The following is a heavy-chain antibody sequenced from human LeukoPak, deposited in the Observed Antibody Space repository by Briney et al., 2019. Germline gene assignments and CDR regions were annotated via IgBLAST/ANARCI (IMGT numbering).Heavy chain of an antibody. CDR2: ISAYNGNT. CDR3: ARDYCSSTSCLFGY. V-gene: IGHV1-18*01. J-gene: IGHJ4*02. CDR1: GYTFTSYG. D-gene: IGHD2-2*01. Sequence: ASVKVSCKASGYTFTSYGISWVRQAPGQGLEWMGWISAYNGNTNYAQKLQGRVTMTTDTSTSTAYMELRSLRSDDTAVYYCARDYCSSTSCLFGYWGQGTLVTVSS.